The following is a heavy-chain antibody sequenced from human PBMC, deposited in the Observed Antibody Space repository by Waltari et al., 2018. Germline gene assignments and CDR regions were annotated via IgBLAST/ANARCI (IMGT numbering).Heavy chain of an antibody. D-gene: IGHD6-13*01. CDR3: ARGRGRSRIAAAGTLWGLHFDY. CDR1: GGSFRGYS. Sequence: QVQLQQWGAGLLKPSETLSLTCAVYGGSFRGYSWSWIRQPPGTGLEGIGEINHSGSTNYNPSLKSRVTISVDTSKNQFSLKLSSVTAADTAVYYCARGRGRSRIAAAGTLWGLHFDYWGQGTLVTSPQ. V-gene: IGHV4-34*01. CDR2: INHSGST. J-gene: IGHJ4*02.